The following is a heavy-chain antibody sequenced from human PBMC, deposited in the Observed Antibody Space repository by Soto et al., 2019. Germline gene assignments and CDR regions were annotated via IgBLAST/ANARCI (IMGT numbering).Heavy chain of an antibody. D-gene: IGHD2-2*01. CDR1: GFTFSSYS. J-gene: IGHJ4*02. CDR3: ARDRDVVVPAAILFDY. CDR2: ISSSSSYI. Sequence: EVQLVESGGGLVKPGGSLRLSCAASGFTFSSYSMNWVRQAPGKGLEWVSSISSSSSYIYYADSVKGRFTISRDNAKNSLYLQMNSLSAEDTAVYYCARDRDVVVPAAILFDYWGQGTLVTVSS. V-gene: IGHV3-21*01.